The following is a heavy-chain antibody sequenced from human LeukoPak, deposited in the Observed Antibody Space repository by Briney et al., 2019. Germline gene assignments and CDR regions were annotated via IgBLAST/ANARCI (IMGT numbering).Heavy chain of an antibody. Sequence: PGGSLRLSCAASGFTFSSYAMSWVRQAPGKGLEWVSSISGSGGRTHYADSVRGRFTISRDNSKNTLYLQMDSLRAEDTAVYYCAAPGNYDSSGYYYGWGQGTLVTVSS. CDR1: GFTFSSYA. V-gene: IGHV3-23*01. CDR3: AAPGNYDSSGYYYG. J-gene: IGHJ4*02. D-gene: IGHD3-22*01. CDR2: ISGSGGRT.